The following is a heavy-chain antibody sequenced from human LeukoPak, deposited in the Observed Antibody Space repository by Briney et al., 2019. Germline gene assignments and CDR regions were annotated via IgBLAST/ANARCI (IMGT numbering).Heavy chain of an antibody. J-gene: IGHJ4*02. V-gene: IGHV4-59*01. Sequence: SETLSLTCTVSGGSISSYYWSWIRQPPGKGLEWIGYIYYSGSTNYNPSLKSRVTISVDTSKNQFSLKVSSVTAADTAVYYCARGWGSTWYYFDYWGQGSPVTVSS. CDR1: GGSISSYY. D-gene: IGHD6-13*01. CDR3: ARGWGSTWYYFDY. CDR2: IYYSGST.